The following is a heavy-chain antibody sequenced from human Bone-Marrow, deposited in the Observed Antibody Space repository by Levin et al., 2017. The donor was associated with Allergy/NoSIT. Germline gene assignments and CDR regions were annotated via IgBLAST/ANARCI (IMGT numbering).Heavy chain of an antibody. J-gene: IGHJ6*03. CDR2: ISGSGGST. D-gene: IGHD6-6*01. CDR3: AKAAEYSSTNPLMDYDYYMDG. CDR1: GFTFSSYA. V-gene: IGHV3-23*01. Sequence: GGSLRLSCAASGFTFSSYAMSWVRQAPGKGLEWVSAISGSGGSTYYADSVKGRFTISRDNSKNTLYLQMNSLRAEDTAVYYCAKAAEYSSTNPLMDYDYYMDGWGKGTTVTVSS.